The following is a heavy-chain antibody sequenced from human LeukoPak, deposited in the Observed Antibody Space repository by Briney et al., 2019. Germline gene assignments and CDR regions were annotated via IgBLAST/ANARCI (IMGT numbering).Heavy chain of an antibody. Sequence: GGSLRLSCAASGFTFSSYSMNWVRQAPEKGLEWVSYIYYADSVKGRFTISRDNAKNSLYLQMNSLRAEDTAVYYCARRTAGDCTGGSCYGFQHWGQGTLVTVSS. V-gene: IGHV3-48*04. CDR2: I. D-gene: IGHD2-15*01. CDR3: ARRTAGDCTGGSCYGFQH. J-gene: IGHJ1*01. CDR1: GFTFSSYS.